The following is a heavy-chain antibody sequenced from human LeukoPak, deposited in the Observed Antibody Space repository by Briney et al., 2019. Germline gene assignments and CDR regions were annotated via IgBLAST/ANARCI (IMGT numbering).Heavy chain of an antibody. CDR1: GGSISSYY. D-gene: IGHD3-10*01. CDR2: IYYSGST. CDR3: ASSRPLLWFGEIMY. V-gene: IGHV4-59*01. Sequence: SETLSLTCTVSGGSISSYYWSWIRQPPGKGLEWIGYIYYSGSTNYNPSLKSRVTISVDTSKNQFSLKLSSVTAADTAVYYCASSRPLLWFGEIMYWGQGTLVTVSS. J-gene: IGHJ4*02.